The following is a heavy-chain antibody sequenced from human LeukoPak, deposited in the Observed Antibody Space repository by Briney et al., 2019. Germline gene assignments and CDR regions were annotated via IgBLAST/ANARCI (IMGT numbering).Heavy chain of an antibody. Sequence: PSETLSLTCAVYGGSFSGYYWSWIRQHPGKGLEWIGYIYYSGSTYYNPSLESRVTISVDTSKNQLSLKLSSVTAADTAVYYCARYRGPLTTVTTGPGILGDFDLWGRGTLVTVSS. J-gene: IGHJ2*01. D-gene: IGHD4-17*01. CDR1: GGSFSGYY. CDR2: IYYSGST. CDR3: ARYRGPLTTVTTGPGILGDFDL. V-gene: IGHV4-31*11.